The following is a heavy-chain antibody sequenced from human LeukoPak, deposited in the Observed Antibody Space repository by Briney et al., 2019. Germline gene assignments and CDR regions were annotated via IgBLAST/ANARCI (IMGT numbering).Heavy chain of an antibody. CDR2: INPSGGST. V-gene: IGHV1-46*01. Sequence: GASVKVSCKASGYTFTSYYMHWVRQAPGQGLEWMGIINPSGGSTSYAQKFQGRVTMTRDMSTSTVYMELSSLRSDDTAVYYCARVGSSGWYDYWGQGTLVTVSS. CDR3: ARVGSSGWYDY. CDR1: GYTFTSYY. D-gene: IGHD6-19*01. J-gene: IGHJ4*02.